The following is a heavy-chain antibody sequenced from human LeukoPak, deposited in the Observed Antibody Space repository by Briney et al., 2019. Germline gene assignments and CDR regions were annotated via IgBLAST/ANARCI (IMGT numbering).Heavy chain of an antibody. V-gene: IGHV4-59*12. CDR2: IYHSGST. CDR1: GGSISSYY. Sequence: SETLSLTCTVSGGSISSYYWSWIRQPPGKGLEWIGYIYHSGSTYYNPSLKSRVTISVDRSKNQFSLKLSSVTAADTAVYYCASQDSSGYWGIDYWGQGTLVTVSS. CDR3: ASQDSSGYWGIDY. J-gene: IGHJ4*02. D-gene: IGHD3-22*01.